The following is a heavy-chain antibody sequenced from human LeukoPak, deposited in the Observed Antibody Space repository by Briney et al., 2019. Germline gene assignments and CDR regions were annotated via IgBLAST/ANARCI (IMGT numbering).Heavy chain of an antibody. J-gene: IGHJ6*03. Sequence: GGSLRLSCAASGFIFSSYSMNWVRQAPGKGLEWVSSISRSSSYIYYADSVKGRFTISRDNAKNSLYLQMDSLRVDDTALYYCARGGYQPYYYMDVWGTGTTVTVSS. CDR3: ARGGYQPYYYMDV. V-gene: IGHV3-21*01. CDR1: GFIFSSYS. CDR2: ISRSSSYI. D-gene: IGHD2-2*01.